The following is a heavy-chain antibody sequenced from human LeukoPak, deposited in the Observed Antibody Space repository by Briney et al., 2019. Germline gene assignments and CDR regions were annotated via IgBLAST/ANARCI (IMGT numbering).Heavy chain of an antibody. V-gene: IGHV4-59*08. J-gene: IGHJ4*02. CDR3: ARPGSLAAAGPIFDY. CDR1: GGSISSYY. CDR2: IYYSGST. Sequence: SETLSLTCTVSGGSISSYYWSWIRQPPGKGLEWIGYIYYSGSTNYNPSLKSRVTISVDTSKNQFSLKLSSVTAADTAVYYCARPGSLAAAGPIFDYWGQGTLVTVSS. D-gene: IGHD6-13*01.